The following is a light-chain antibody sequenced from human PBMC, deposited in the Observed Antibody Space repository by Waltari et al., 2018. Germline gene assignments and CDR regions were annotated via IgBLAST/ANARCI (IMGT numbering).Light chain of an antibody. CDR2: GIS. CDR3: QQYETWPWT. Sequence: ELVLTQSPDTLSVSPGERATLSCRASQSVGSNLAWYQHKTGQAPSLLMSGISTRATGIPARFSGSGSRTEFTLTITGLQSEDFAVYYCQQYETWPWTFGQGTKVEVK. V-gene: IGKV3-15*01. J-gene: IGKJ1*01. CDR1: QSVGSN.